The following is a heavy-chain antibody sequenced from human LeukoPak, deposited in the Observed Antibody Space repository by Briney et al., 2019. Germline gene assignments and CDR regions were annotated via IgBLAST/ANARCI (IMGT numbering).Heavy chain of an antibody. CDR2: ISSSAVST. D-gene: IGHD3-9*01. CDR1: GFTFSNYA. Sequence: GGSLRLSCSASGFTFSNYAMSWVRQTPAKGLEWVSAISSSAVSTYYADSVKGRFTISRDNSKNILYLQMNSLRAEDTAVYYCARVDDILTGYYNPPPFDYWGQGTLVTVSS. V-gene: IGHV3-23*01. CDR3: ARVDDILTGYYNPPPFDY. J-gene: IGHJ4*02.